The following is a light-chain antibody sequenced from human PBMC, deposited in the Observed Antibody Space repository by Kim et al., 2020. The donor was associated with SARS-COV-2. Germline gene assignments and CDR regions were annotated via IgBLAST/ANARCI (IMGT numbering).Light chain of an antibody. J-gene: IGKJ4*01. Sequence: SPGERATRACRASQSIGSSYLAGYQQKPGQAPRLLIYDASNRATDIPDRFSGSGSGTDFTLTISRLEPEDYAVYFCQQYGGSPLTFGGGTKVDIK. V-gene: IGKV3-20*01. CDR1: QSIGSSY. CDR2: DAS. CDR3: QQYGGSPLT.